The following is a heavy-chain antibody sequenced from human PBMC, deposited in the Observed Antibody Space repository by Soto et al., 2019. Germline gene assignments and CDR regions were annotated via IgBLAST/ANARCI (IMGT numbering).Heavy chain of an antibody. CDR2: IIHIFGTA. V-gene: IGHV1-69*01. Sequence: QVQLVQSGAAVKKPGSSVKVSCQASGGTFSSYAISWVRQAPGQELEWMGGIIHIFGTANCAQKFQGRVTITADESTSTAYMELSSLRSEDTAVYYCARDHIWFGNSCYSGMDVW. CDR1: GGTFSSYA. CDR3: ARDHIWFGNSCYSGMDV. D-gene: IGHD3-10*01. J-gene: IGHJ6*01.